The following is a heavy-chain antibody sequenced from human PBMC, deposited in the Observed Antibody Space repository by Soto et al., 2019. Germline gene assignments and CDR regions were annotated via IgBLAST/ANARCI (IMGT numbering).Heavy chain of an antibody. CDR1: GFTFSSYW. D-gene: IGHD4-17*01. CDR2: INSDGSST. Sequence: GGSLRLSCAASGFTFSSYWMHWVRQAPGKGLVWVSRINSDGSSTSYADSVKGRFTISRDNAKNTLYLQMNSLRAEDTAVYYCARAPTPYDYGEYYYYYYYMHVWGKGTTVTVSS. J-gene: IGHJ6*03. CDR3: ARAPTPYDYGEYYYYYYYMHV. V-gene: IGHV3-74*01.